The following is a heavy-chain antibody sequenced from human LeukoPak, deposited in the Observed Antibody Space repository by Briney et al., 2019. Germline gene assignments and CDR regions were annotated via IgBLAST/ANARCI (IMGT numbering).Heavy chain of an antibody. Sequence: GGSLRLSCAASGFTFSSYSMNWVRQAPGKGLEWVSSISSSSSYIYYADSVKGRFTISRDNAKNSLYLQMNSLRAEDTAVYYCARDSSSSRGDAFDIWGQGTIVTVSS. J-gene: IGHJ3*02. CDR3: ARDSSSSRGDAFDI. D-gene: IGHD6-6*01. CDR1: GFTFSSYS. CDR2: ISSSSSYI. V-gene: IGHV3-21*01.